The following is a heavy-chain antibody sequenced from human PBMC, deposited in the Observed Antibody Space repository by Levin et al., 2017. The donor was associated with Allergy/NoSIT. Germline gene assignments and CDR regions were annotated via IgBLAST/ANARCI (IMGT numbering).Heavy chain of an antibody. CDR3: AKDRGKGYGSGSFDFDY. CDR1: GFTFSSYG. J-gene: IGHJ4*02. CDR2: ISYVGYNE. V-gene: IGHV3-30*18. Sequence: GESLKISCVASGFTFSSYGMHWVRQAPGKGLEWVAVISYVGYNEYYADSVKGRFTISRDNSKNTLYLQMYSLRAEDTAVYYCAKDRGKGYGSGSFDFDYWGQGILVSVSS. D-gene: IGHD3-10*01.